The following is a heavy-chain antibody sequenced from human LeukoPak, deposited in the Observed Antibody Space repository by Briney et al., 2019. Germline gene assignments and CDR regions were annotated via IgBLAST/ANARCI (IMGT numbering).Heavy chain of an antibody. J-gene: IGHJ5*02. CDR3: ARRGYSSSHDP. CDR1: GSSISSSSYY. D-gene: IGHD6-6*01. Sequence: SETLSLTCTVSGSSISSSSYYWGWIRQPPGKGLEWIGSIYYSGSTYYNPSLKSRVTISVDTSKNQFSLKLSSVTAADTAVYYCARRGYSSSHDPWGQGTLVTVSS. V-gene: IGHV4-39*01. CDR2: IYYSGST.